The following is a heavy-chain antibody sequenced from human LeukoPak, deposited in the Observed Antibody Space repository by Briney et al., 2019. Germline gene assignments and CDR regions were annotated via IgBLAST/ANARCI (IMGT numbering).Heavy chain of an antibody. CDR3: ARGLPKAVFGVVIED. Sequence: ASVKVSCKASGYPFTSYNINWVGQATGQGLEWMGWMNTNSGNTGYSQNFQGRVTMTRDTSINTAYMELSSLMSEDTAVYYCARGLPKAVFGVVIEDWGQGTLVTVSS. CDR2: MNTNSGNT. D-gene: IGHD3-3*01. CDR1: GYPFTSYN. V-gene: IGHV1-8*01. J-gene: IGHJ4*02.